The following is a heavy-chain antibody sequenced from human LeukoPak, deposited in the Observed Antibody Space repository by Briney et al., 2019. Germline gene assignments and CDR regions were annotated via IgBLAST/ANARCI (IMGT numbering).Heavy chain of an antibody. CDR3: AKILVLRFLEWPGYMDV. V-gene: IGHV3-23*01. D-gene: IGHD3-3*01. CDR1: GFTVSSNY. J-gene: IGHJ6*03. CDR2: ISDSGTST. Sequence: GGSLRLSCAASGFTVSSNYMSWVRQAPGKGLEWVSVISDSGTSTYYADSVKGRFTISRDNSKNTLYLQMTSLRAEDTAVYYCAKILVLRFLEWPGYMDVWGKGTTVTVSS.